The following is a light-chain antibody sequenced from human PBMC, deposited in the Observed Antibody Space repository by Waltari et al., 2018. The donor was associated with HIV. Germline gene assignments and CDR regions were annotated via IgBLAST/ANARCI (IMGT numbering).Light chain of an antibody. J-gene: IGLJ2*01. CDR1: ALPKQY. Sequence: SYELTQPPSVSVSPGQTARITCSGDALPKQYASWYQQKPGQAPVLVIYKDSERPSGIPERFSGSSSGTTVTLTISGVQAEDEADYYCQSADSSGTYPVVFGGGTKLTVL. V-gene: IGLV3-25*03. CDR3: QSADSSGTYPVV. CDR2: KDS.